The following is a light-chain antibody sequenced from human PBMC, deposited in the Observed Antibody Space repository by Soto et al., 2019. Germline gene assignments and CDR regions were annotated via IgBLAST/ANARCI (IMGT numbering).Light chain of an antibody. V-gene: IGKV3-15*01. CDR1: QSVSSN. Sequence: EIVMTQSPATLSVSPGERATLSCRASQSVSSNLAWYQQKPGQAPRLLIYDASTRATGLPARFSGSGSGTEFTLTISSLQSEDFAVYYCQHYTNWPLTFGGGTKVDIK. CDR2: DAS. CDR3: QHYTNWPLT. J-gene: IGKJ4*01.